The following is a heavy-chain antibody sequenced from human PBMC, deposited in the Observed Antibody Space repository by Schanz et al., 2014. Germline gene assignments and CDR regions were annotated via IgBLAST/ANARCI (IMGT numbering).Heavy chain of an antibody. Sequence: QVQLQKSGPGLVKPSETLSLTCTVSGGSISSYYWSWIRQPPGKRPEWIGYIYSSGSTYYNPSLKSRVPMTIDTSKNQFSLKLSSVTAADTAVYYCARDRGMTTSDYYYGMDVWGQGTTVTVSS. CDR1: GGSISSYY. J-gene: IGHJ6*02. D-gene: IGHD4-17*01. CDR3: ARDRGMTTSDYYYGMDV. CDR2: IYSSGST. V-gene: IGHV4-59*12.